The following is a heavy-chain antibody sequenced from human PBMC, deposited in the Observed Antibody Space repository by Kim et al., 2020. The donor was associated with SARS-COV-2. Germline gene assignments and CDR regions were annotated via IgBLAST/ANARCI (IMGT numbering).Heavy chain of an antibody. CDR3: AQDSGFFYSSCWSQSYFQH. J-gene: IGHJ1*01. V-gene: IGHV3-23*01. CDR1: GFTFSSYA. CDR2: ISGSGSST. Sequence: GVSLRLSCAASGFTFSSYAMSWVRQAPGKGLEWVAAISGSGSSTYYADSVKGRYTISRDNSKNTLYLQMNSLRAEDTALYHCAQDSGFFYSSCWSQSYFQHGGQGTRVTVSS. D-gene: IGHD6-19*01.